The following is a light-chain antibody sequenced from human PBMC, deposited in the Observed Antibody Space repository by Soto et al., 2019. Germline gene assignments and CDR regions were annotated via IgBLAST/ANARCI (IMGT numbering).Light chain of an antibody. V-gene: IGKV1-5*03. CDR2: KAS. Sequence: DIQMTQSPSTLFASVGDRVTITCRASQSLSIWLAWYQQKPGKAPKLLIYKASTLQSGVPSRFSGSGSGTEFTLTITSLQPDDFATYYCHQYNRFPRTFGQGTKVEIK. CDR1: QSLSIW. CDR3: HQYNRFPRT. J-gene: IGKJ1*01.